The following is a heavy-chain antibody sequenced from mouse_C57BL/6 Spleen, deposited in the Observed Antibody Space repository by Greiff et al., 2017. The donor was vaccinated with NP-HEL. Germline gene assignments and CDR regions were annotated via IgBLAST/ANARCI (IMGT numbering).Heavy chain of an antibody. J-gene: IGHJ3*01. Sequence: VQLQQSGTVLARPGASVKMSCKTSGYTFTSYWMHWVKQRPGQGLEWIGAIYPGNSDTSYNQKFKGKAKLTAVTSASTAYMELSSLTNEDSAVYYCTRALYSNYMFAYWGQGTLVTVSA. D-gene: IGHD2-5*01. CDR2: IYPGNSDT. CDR1: GYTFTSYW. V-gene: IGHV1-5*01. CDR3: TRALYSNYMFAY.